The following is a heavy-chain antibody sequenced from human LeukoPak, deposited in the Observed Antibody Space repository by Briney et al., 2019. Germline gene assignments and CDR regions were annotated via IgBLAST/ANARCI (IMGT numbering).Heavy chain of an antibody. CDR3: ARAGLNPYSSGWYYFDY. D-gene: IGHD6-19*01. Sequence: GSLRLSCAASGFTFSSYAMSWVRQPPGKGLEWIGEINHSGSTNYNPSLKSRVTISVDTSKNQFSLKLSSVTAADTAVYYCARAGLNPYSSGWYYFDYWGQGTLVTVSS. CDR2: INHSGST. CDR1: GFTFSSYA. J-gene: IGHJ4*02. V-gene: IGHV4-34*01.